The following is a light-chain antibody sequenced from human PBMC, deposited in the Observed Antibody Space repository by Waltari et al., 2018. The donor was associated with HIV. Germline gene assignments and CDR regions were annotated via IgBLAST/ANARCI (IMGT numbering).Light chain of an antibody. CDR1: RLADRD. J-gene: IGLJ2*01. V-gene: IGLV3-1*01. CDR3: QTWDINTVV. CDR2: HNN. Sequence: SYELTQPPSVSVSPGQTASMTCSADRLADRDVCWFLQQPAQPPTVVIYHNNRRTSGISERFSGSNTENTATLTISGTQAMDEADYYCQTWDINTVVFGGGTKLTVL.